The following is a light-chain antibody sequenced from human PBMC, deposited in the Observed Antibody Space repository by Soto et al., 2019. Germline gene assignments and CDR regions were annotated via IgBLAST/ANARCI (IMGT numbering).Light chain of an antibody. J-gene: IGKJ1*01. CDR3: QQYQNLWT. CDR2: RAS. CDR1: QTIDSN. V-gene: IGKV3-15*01. Sequence: IQMTQSPATLSVSPGERATLSCRASQTIDSNIAWYQQRPGQAPRLLIYRASARATGIPARFSGSGSGTEFTLTIGSLQSEDSAVYYCQQYQNLWTFGQGTKVDI.